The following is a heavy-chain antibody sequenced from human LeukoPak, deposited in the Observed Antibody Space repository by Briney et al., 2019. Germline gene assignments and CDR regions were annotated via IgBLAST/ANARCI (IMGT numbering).Heavy chain of an antibody. CDR1: GFTFSSYG. V-gene: IGHV3-30*02. D-gene: IGHD7-27*01. J-gene: IGHJ4*02. Sequence: GGSLRLSCAASGFTFSSYGMHWVRQAPGKGLEWVAFIRYDGSDKYYADSVKGRFTISRDNSKNTLYLQMNSLRAEDTAVYYCAKDGYVKAGHDWGHFGYWGQGVLVIVSS. CDR3: AKDGYVKAGHDWGHFGY. CDR2: IRYDGSDK.